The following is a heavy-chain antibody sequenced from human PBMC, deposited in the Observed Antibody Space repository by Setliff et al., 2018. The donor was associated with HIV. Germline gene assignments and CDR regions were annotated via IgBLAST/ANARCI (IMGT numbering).Heavy chain of an antibody. Sequence: SETLSLTCTVSGGSVTSSLYYWGWIRQPPGKGLEWIGTIYYGGTTYYNPSLRSRVTISVDTSRNRFFLKLTSVTAADTAVYYCARHTNAALQFSPWGVMDVWGKGTTVTVSS. V-gene: IGHV4-39*01. CDR3: ARHTNAALQFSPWGVMDV. J-gene: IGHJ6*03. CDR1: GGSVTSSLYY. D-gene: IGHD3-3*01. CDR2: IYYGGTT.